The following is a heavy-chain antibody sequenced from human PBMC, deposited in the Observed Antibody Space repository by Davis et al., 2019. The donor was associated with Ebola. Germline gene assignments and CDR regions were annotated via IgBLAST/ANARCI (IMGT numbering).Heavy chain of an antibody. CDR3: ARALTTVTTGWFDP. Sequence: ASVKVSCKASGYTFTSYGISWVRQAPGQGLEWMGWIIAYNGNTNYAQKLQGRVTMTTDTSQSTAYMELRSLRSDDTAVYYCARALTTVTTGWFDPWGQGTLVTVSS. D-gene: IGHD4-17*01. CDR1: GYTFTSYG. CDR2: IIAYNGNT. V-gene: IGHV1-18*01. J-gene: IGHJ5*02.